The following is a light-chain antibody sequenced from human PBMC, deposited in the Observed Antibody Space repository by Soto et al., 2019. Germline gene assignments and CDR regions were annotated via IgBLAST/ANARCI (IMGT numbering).Light chain of an antibody. CDR3: QEYNNWPPVHS. J-gene: IGKJ2*03. CDR2: GAS. CDR1: XXVXXN. V-gene: IGKV3-15*01. Sequence: EIVXTXXXXTXSVSXGXXXXXSXXAXXXVXXNLAWYQQTPGQAPRLLIYGASTRATGIPARFSGSGSGTEFTLTISSLQSEDFAVYFCQEYNNWPPVHSFGQGTKLEI.